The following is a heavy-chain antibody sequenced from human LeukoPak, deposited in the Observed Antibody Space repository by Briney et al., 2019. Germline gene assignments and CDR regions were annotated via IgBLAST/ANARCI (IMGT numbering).Heavy chain of an antibody. D-gene: IGHD3-22*01. CDR1: GFTFSSYE. CDR3: AREIRPDYYDSIGYYF. V-gene: IGHV3-48*03. CDR2: ISSSGSPI. Sequence: GGSPRLSCAASGFTFSSYEMNWVRQAPGKGLEWVSYISSSGSPIYYADSVKGRFIISRDNAKNSLYLQMNSLRAEDTAVYYCAREIRPDYYDSIGYYFGGQGTLVTVSS. J-gene: IGHJ4*02.